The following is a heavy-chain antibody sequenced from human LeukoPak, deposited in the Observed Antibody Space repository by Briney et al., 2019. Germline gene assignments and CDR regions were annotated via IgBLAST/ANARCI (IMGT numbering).Heavy chain of an antibody. D-gene: IGHD2-2*01. CDR2: MNPNSGNT. V-gene: IGHV1-8*01. CDR3: ARWSPSKRRGRGMDV. J-gene: IGHJ6*02. Sequence: ASVNVSCKASGYTFTSYDINWVRQATGQGLEWMGWMNPNSGNTGYAQKFQGRVTMTRNTSISTAYMELSSLRSEDTAVYYCARWSPSKRRGRGMDVWGQGTTVTVSS. CDR1: GYTFTSYD.